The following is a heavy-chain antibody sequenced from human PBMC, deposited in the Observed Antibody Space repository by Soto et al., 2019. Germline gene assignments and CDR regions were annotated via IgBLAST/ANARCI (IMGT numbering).Heavy chain of an antibody. V-gene: IGHV3-11*04. CDR1: GFTFSDYY. CDR2: ISSSGSTI. CDR3: ARDPILEGYYYYGMDV. D-gene: IGHD1-1*01. J-gene: IGHJ6*02. Sequence: GGSLRLPCAASGFTFSDYYMSWIRQAPGKGLEWVSYISSSGSTIYYADSVKGRFTISRDNSKNTLYLQMNSLRAEDTAVYYCARDPILEGYYYYGMDVWGQGTTVTVSS.